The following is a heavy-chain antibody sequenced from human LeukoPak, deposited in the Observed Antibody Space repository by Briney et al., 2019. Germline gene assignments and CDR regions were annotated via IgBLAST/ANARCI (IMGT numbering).Heavy chain of an antibody. CDR3: ARGIYKLGIDY. J-gene: IGHJ4*02. Sequence: SETLSLTCAVSGGSLSSYYWSWIRQPAGKGLEWIGRIYTSGSTNYNPSLKSRVTMSVDTSKNQFSLKLSSVTAADTAVYYCARGIYKLGIDYWGQGTLVTVSS. V-gene: IGHV4-4*07. D-gene: IGHD7-27*01. CDR2: IYTSGST. CDR1: GGSLSSYY.